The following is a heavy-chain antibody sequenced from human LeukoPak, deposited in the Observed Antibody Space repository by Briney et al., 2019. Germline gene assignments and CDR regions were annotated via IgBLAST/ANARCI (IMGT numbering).Heavy chain of an antibody. V-gene: IGHV4-30-2*03. CDR3: ARRNRRWLQLRSDAFDI. J-gene: IGHJ3*02. Sequence: SQTLSLTCAVSGGSISSGGYSWSWIRQPPGKGLEWIGSIYYSGSTYYNPSLKSRVTISVDTSKNQFSLRLSSVTAADTAVYYCARRNRRWLQLRSDAFDIWGQGTMVTVSS. D-gene: IGHD5-24*01. CDR2: IYYSGST. CDR1: GGSISSGGYS.